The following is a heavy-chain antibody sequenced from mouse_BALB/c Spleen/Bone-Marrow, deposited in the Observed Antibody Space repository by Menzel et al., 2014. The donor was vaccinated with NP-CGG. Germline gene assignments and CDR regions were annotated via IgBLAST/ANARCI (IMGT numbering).Heavy chain of an antibody. D-gene: IGHD4-1*01. CDR2: IDPANGNT. Sequence: VQLQQSGAELVKPGASVQLPCTASGFNIKDTYMHWVKQRPEQGLEWIGRIDPANGNTKYDPKFQGKATITADTSSNTAYLQLSSLTSEDTAVYYCARAGRGRYFDVWGAGTTVTVSS. J-gene: IGHJ1*01. CDR3: ARAGRGRYFDV. CDR1: GFNIKDTY. V-gene: IGHV14-3*02.